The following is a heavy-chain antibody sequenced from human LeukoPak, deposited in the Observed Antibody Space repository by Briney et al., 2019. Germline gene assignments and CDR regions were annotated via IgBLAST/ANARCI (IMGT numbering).Heavy chain of an antibody. CDR1: GIPFRKNW. D-gene: IGHD2-21*02. V-gene: IGHV3-7*01. CDR2: IREDGTEK. Sequence: GGALELSWGASGIPFRKNWMGWGRQASGKGVEGGASIREDGTEKYYMDSVKGRFTISRDNAKNSLYLQMNSLRAEDTALYYCAKLLGTDTTYDYWGQGNLVTVSS. CDR3: AKLLGTDTTYDY. J-gene: IGHJ4*02.